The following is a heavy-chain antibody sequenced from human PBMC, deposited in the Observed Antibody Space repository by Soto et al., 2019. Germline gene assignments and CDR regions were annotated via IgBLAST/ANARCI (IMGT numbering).Heavy chain of an antibody. Sequence: SVKVSCKASGGTFSSYAISWVRQAPGQGLEWMGGIIPIFGTANYAQKFQGRVTITADKSTSTAYMELSSLRSEDTAVYYCARLRTYNFGYGMVYWGRGTQVTVSS. CDR3: ARLRTYNFGYGMVY. J-gene: IGHJ4*02. V-gene: IGHV1-69*06. CDR1: GGTFSSYA. CDR2: IIPIFGTA. D-gene: IGHD5-18*01.